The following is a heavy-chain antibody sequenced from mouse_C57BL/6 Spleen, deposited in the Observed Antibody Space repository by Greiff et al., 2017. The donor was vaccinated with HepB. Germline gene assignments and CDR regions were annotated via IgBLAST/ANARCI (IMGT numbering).Heavy chain of an antibody. J-gene: IGHJ4*01. V-gene: IGHV1-54*01. CDR2: INPGSGGT. Sequence: VQLQQSGAELVRPGTSVKVSCKASGYAFTNYLIEWVKQRPGQGLEWIGVINPGSGGTNYNEKLKGKATLTADKSSSTAYMQLSSLTSEDSAVYFRARSYGSSYDYAMDYWGQGTSVTVSS. CDR3: ARSYGSSYDYAMDY. CDR1: GYAFTNYL. D-gene: IGHD1-1*01.